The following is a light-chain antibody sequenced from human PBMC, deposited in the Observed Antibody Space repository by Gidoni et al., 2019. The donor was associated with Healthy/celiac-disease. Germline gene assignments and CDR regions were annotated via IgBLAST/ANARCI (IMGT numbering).Light chain of an antibody. Sequence: EIIFTQSPGTLSLSPGERATLSFRASQSVSSSYLAWYQQTPGQAPRLLIYGASSRATGIPDRFSGSGSGTEFTLTISRLESEDFAVYYCQQYGSSPCTFGAGTKVDIK. V-gene: IGKV3-20*01. CDR2: GAS. CDR1: QSVSSSY. CDR3: QQYGSSPCT. J-gene: IGKJ3*01.